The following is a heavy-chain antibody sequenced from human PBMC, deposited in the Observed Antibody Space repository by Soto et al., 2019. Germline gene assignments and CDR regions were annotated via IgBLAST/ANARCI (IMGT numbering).Heavy chain of an antibody. Sequence: SVKVSCKASGGTFSSYAISWVRQAPGQGLEWMRGIIPIFGTANYAQKFQGRVTITADESTSTAYMELSSLRSEDTAVYYCARDLRMAAAGNWFDPWGQGTLVTVSS. V-gene: IGHV1-69*13. CDR3: ARDLRMAAAGNWFDP. CDR1: GGTFSSYA. J-gene: IGHJ5*02. D-gene: IGHD6-13*01. CDR2: IIPIFGTA.